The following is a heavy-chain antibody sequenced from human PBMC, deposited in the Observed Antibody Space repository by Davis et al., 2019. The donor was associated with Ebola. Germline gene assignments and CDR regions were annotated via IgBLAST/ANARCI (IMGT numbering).Heavy chain of an antibody. CDR1: GYTFSNYY. Sequence: AASVKVSCKAFGYTFSNYYIHWVRQAPGQGLEWMGWISAYNGNTNYAQNLQGRVTMTTDTSTSTAYMELRSLRSDDTAVHYCARPRGSGYDLNWFDPWGQGTLVTVSS. J-gene: IGHJ5*02. CDR3: ARPRGSGYDLNWFDP. V-gene: IGHV1-18*04. CDR2: ISAYNGNT. D-gene: IGHD5-12*01.